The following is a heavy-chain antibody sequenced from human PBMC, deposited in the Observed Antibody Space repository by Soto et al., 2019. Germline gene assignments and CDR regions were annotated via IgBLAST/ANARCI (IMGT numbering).Heavy chain of an antibody. Sequence: ASVKVSCKASGGTFSSYAISWVRQAPGQGLEWMGGIIPIFGTANYAQKFQGRVTITADESTSTAYMELSSLRSEDTAVYYCAAMIVVVITGAFDIWGQGTMVTVSS. CDR1: GGTFSSYA. CDR3: AAMIVVVITGAFDI. V-gene: IGHV1-69*13. CDR2: IIPIFGTA. J-gene: IGHJ3*02. D-gene: IGHD3-22*01.